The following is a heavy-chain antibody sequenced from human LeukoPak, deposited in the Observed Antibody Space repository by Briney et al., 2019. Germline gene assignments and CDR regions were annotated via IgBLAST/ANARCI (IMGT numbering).Heavy chain of an antibody. CDR1: GGSVSGYY. V-gene: IGHV4-59*02. D-gene: IGHD2-15*01. CDR3: ARVHRYCSGGACYVLDN. CDR2: VYYSGST. Sequence: PSETLSLTCVVSGGSVSGYYWGWIRQPPGRGLEWIGYVYYSGSTNYNPSFKSRITISVDTSRNQFSLQLSSVTAADTAVYYCARVHRYCSGGACYVLDNWGQGTLVAVSS. J-gene: IGHJ4*02.